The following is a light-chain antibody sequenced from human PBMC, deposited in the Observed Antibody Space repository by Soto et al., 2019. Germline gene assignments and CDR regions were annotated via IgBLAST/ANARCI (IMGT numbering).Light chain of an antibody. CDR1: QSVSSSY. Sequence: EIVLTQSPGTLTLSPGERATLSCRASQSVSSSYLAWYQQKPGQAPRLLIYGASTRATGIPARFSGSGSGTEFTLTISSLQSEDFAVYSCQQYNNWPPLTFGGGTKVGIK. J-gene: IGKJ4*01. CDR2: GAS. V-gene: IGKV3-15*01. CDR3: QQYNNWPPLT.